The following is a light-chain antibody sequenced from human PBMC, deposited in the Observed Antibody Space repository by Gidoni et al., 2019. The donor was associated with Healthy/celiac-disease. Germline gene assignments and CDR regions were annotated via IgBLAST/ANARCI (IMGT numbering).Light chain of an antibody. Sequence: SYVLTQPPSVSVAPGKTARITCGGNNIGSKSVHGYQQKPGQAPVLVSYYDSDRPSGIPERFSGSNSGNTATLTISRVEAGDEADYYCQVWDSSSDHVVFGGGTKLTVL. CDR1: NIGSKS. J-gene: IGLJ2*01. CDR2: YDS. CDR3: QVWDSSSDHVV. V-gene: IGLV3-21*04.